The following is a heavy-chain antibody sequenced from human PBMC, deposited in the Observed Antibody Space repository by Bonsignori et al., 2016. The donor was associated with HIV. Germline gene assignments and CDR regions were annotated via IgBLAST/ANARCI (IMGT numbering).Heavy chain of an antibody. Sequence: EVQLVESGGGLVQPGVTLRLACAASGFPFSRWDLSWVRQAPGQGLEWVSTFSGSGGRTFYADSVKGRFTISRDNSKNTLYLQMSSLRAEDTAVYYCAKRDFWNLDYWGQGTLVTVSS. V-gene: IGHV3-23*04. CDR2: FSGSGGRT. J-gene: IGHJ4*02. CDR1: GFPFSRWD. D-gene: IGHD3-3*01. CDR3: AKRDFWNLDY.